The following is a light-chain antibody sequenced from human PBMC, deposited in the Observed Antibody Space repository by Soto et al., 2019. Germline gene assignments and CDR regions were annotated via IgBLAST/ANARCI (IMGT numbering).Light chain of an antibody. CDR3: QSYDSSNHGV. Sequence: NFMLTQPHSVSESPGKKVTITCTRSSGSIATNYVQWFQQRPGSAPIIVIYEDDQRPSGVPDRFSGSIDSSSNSASLTISGLQTEDEADYYCQSYDSSNHGVFGGGTKLTVL. J-gene: IGLJ3*02. CDR2: EDD. CDR1: SGSIATNY. V-gene: IGLV6-57*03.